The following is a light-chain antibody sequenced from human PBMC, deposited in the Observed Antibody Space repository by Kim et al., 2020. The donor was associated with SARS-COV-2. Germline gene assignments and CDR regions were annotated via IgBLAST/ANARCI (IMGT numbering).Light chain of an antibody. Sequence: AAGGDRGTHTCRASQSISSDLNWDQQKPWKAPKLLIYAASILQSGVPSRFSGIGSGTDFTLTISSLQPEDFATYYCQQSYITPPTFGGGTKVDIK. CDR3: QQSYITPPT. V-gene: IGKV1-39*01. J-gene: IGKJ4*01. CDR1: QSISSD. CDR2: AAS.